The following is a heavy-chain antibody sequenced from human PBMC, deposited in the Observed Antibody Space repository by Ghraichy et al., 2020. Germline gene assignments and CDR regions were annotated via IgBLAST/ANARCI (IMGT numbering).Heavy chain of an antibody. Sequence: SGPTLVKPTQTLTLTCTFSGFSLSTSGVGVGWIRQPPGKALEWLALIYWNDDKRYSPSLKSRLTITKDTSKNQVVLTMTNMDPVDTATYYCAHRRVSRIKDGATRGTGFDYWGQGTLVTVSS. V-gene: IGHV2-5*01. CDR2: IYWNDDK. CDR3: AHRRVSRIKDGATRGTGFDY. J-gene: IGHJ4*02. D-gene: IGHD1-26*01. CDR1: GFSLSTSGVG.